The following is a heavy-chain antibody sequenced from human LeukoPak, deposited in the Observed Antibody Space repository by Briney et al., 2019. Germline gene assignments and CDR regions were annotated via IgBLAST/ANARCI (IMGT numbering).Heavy chain of an antibody. CDR3: AIVEHDCTNGVCYSNVDY. CDR1: GYTFTSYG. D-gene: IGHD2-8*01. J-gene: IGHJ4*02. V-gene: IGHV1-18*01. CDR2: ISAYNGNA. Sequence: WASVKVSCKASGYTFTSYGISWVRQAPGQGLEWMGWISAYNGNANYAQKLQGRVTMTTDTPTSTAYMELRSLRSDDTAVYYCAIVEHDCTNGVCYSNVDYWGQGTLVTVSS.